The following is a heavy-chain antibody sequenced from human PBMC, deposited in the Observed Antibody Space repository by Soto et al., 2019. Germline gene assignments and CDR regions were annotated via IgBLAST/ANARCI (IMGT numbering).Heavy chain of an antibody. J-gene: IGHJ6*02. CDR2: IIPIFGTA. CDR1: GGTFSSYA. D-gene: IGHD3-10*01. CDR3: ARYFFRGMVRGVFDYYGMDV. Sequence: QVQLVQSGAEVKKPGSSVKVSCKASGGTFSSYAISWVRQAPGQGLEWMGGIIPIFGTANYAQKFQGRVTSTADESTSTAYMELSSLRSEDTAVYYCARYFFRGMVRGVFDYYGMDVWGQGNTVTVSS. V-gene: IGHV1-69*01.